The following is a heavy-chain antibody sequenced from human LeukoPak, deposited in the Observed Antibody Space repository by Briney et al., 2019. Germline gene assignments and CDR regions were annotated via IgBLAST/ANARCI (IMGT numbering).Heavy chain of an antibody. D-gene: IGHD5-18*01. CDR1: GYTFTSYY. J-gene: IGHJ5*02. CDR2: ISPSGGSK. V-gene: IGHV1-46*01. Sequence: ASVKVSCKASGYTFTSYYMHWVRQAPGQEREGMRVISPSGGSKRYEKKFKGRVTMTRDTSTSTVYMELSSLSSEDTAVYYCARVIYSYGPPRREEDGWFDPWGQGTLVTVSS. CDR3: ARVIYSYGPPRREEDGWFDP.